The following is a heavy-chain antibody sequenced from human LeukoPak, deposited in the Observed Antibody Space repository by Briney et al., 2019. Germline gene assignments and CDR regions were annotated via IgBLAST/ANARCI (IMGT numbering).Heavy chain of an antibody. CDR3: ARVPTFYYYYGMDV. J-gene: IGHJ6*02. Sequence: SVKVSCKASGGTFGSYAISWVRQAPGQGLEWMGRIIPILGIANYAQKFQGRVTITADKSTSTAYMELSSLRSEDTAVYYCARVPTFYYYYGMDVWGQGTTVTVSS. CDR2: IIPILGIA. V-gene: IGHV1-69*04. CDR1: GGTFGSYA.